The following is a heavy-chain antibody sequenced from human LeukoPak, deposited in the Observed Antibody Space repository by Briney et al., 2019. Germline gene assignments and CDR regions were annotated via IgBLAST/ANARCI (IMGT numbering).Heavy chain of an antibody. CDR3: TRGPSYHSKWVGGMWFDP. Sequence: ASVKVSCKASGYTFTSYDIHWVRQASGHGLEWMGWMNPKSAHTGLAQRFQGRVTMTRNTSISTAYMELSSLTSEDTAMYYCTRGPSYHSKWVGGMWFDPWGQGTLVSVSS. CDR1: GYTFTSYD. CDR2: MNPKSAHT. D-gene: IGHD3-10*01. V-gene: IGHV1-8*01. J-gene: IGHJ5*02.